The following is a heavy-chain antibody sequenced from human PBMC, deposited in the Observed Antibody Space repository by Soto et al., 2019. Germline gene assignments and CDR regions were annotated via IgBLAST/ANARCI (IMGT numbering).Heavy chain of an antibody. CDR2: INHSGST. J-gene: IGHJ3*02. CDR1: GGSFSGYY. V-gene: IGHV4-34*01. D-gene: IGHD3-3*01. Sequence: SETLSLTCAVYGGSFSGYYWSWIRQPPGKGLEWIGEINHSGSTNYNPSLKSRVTISVDTSKNQFSLKLSSVTAADTAVYYCARGPFVLRFWSGYYIWGQGTMVTVSS. CDR3: ARGPFVLRFWSGYYI.